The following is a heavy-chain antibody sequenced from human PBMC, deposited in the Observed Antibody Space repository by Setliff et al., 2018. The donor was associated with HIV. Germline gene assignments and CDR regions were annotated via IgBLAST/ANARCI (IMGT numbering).Heavy chain of an antibody. Sequence: GGSLRLSCAASGFIFRNYWMHWVRQAPGKGLVWVSCLNSDGSSTTYADSVKGRFTISRDNANNLLFLQMNNLRAEDTAVYFCARTDYYGMDVWGQGTTVTVSS. CDR1: GFIFRNYW. J-gene: IGHJ6*02. V-gene: IGHV3-74*03. CDR3: ARTDYYGMDV. CDR2: LNSDGSST.